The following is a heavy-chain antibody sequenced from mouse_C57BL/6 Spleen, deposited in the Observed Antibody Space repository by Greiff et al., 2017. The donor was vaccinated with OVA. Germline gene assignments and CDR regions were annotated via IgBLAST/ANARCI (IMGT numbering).Heavy chain of an antibody. J-gene: IGHJ2*01. CDR2: IDPEDGET. Sequence: VQLKESGAELVKPGASVKLSCKASGFNIKDYYMHWVKQRTEQGLEWIGRIDPEDGETKYAPKFQGKATITADTSSNTDYLQLISLTSEDTAVYYCAGIYYYAPCDYWGQGTTLTVSS. CDR3: AGIYYYAPCDY. D-gene: IGHD1-1*01. V-gene: IGHV14-2*01. CDR1: GFNIKDYY.